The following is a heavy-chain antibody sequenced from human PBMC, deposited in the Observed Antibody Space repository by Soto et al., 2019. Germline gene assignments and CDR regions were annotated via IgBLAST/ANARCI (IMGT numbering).Heavy chain of an antibody. Sequence: QVQLVQSGAEVKKPGASVKVSCKASGYTFTNYGISWVRQAPGQGLEWMGWISAYNGNTDYAQKLQGRVTMTTDTSPSTGYMELRSVRSDDTAVYYCARVGAYCVSTSCHDYWGQGTLVTVSS. CDR3: ARVGAYCVSTSCHDY. CDR2: ISAYNGNT. CDR1: GYTFTNYG. J-gene: IGHJ4*02. V-gene: IGHV1-18*01. D-gene: IGHD2-2*01.